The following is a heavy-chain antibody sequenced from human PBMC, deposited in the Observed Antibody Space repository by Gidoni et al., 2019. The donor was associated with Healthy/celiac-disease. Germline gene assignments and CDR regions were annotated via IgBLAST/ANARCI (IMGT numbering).Heavy chain of an antibody. J-gene: IGHJ6*02. Sequence: EVQLVQSGAEVKKPGESLKISCQGSGYSFTSYWIGWVRQMPGKGLEWMGIIYPGDSDTRYSPSFQGQVTISADKSISTDYLQWSSLKASDTAMYYCARAKGYCTNGVCYTGPQNYYYYGMDVWGQGTTVTVSS. CDR2: IYPGDSDT. D-gene: IGHD2-8*01. CDR3: ARAKGYCTNGVCYTGPQNYYYYGMDV. V-gene: IGHV5-51*03. CDR1: GYSFTSYW.